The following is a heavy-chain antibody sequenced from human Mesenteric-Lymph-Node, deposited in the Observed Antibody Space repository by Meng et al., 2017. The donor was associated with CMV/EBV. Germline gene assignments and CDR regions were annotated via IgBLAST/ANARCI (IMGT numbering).Heavy chain of an antibody. Sequence: GGSLRLSCAASGFTFSRYAMSWVRQAPEKGLEWVSAINGGGGSTFYADSVKGRFTISRDNSKNTLYLQMNSLRADDTAMYYCAKVNYYDPSGYTDYWGQGTLVTVSS. CDR3: AKVNYYDPSGYTDY. J-gene: IGHJ4*02. CDR1: GFTFSRYA. CDR2: INGGGGST. V-gene: IGHV3-23*01. D-gene: IGHD3-22*01.